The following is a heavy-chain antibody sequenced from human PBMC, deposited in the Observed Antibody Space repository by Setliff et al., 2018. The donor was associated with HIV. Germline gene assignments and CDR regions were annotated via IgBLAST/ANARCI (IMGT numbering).Heavy chain of an antibody. CDR3: AREDVMTGYSFDY. CDR2: LLYDGSDD. Sequence: LILSCAASGFTFRSYAMHWVRQAPGKGLEWVAKLLYDGSDDFYSDSVKGRFTISRDNSNNTLFLQMNSLRPEDTAVYYCAREDVMTGYSFDYWGQGTLVTVSS. D-gene: IGHD3-9*01. V-gene: IGHV3-30*04. J-gene: IGHJ4*02. CDR1: GFTFRSYA.